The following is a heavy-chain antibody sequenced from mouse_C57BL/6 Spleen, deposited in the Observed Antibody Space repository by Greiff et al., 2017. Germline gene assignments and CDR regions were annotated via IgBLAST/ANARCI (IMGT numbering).Heavy chain of an antibody. D-gene: IGHD1-1*01. CDR3: ARKLRGDYFDY. Sequence: VQLQQSGAELARPGASVKMSCKASGYTFTSYTMHWVKQRPGQGLEWIGYINPSSGYTKYNQKFKDKATLTADKSSSTAYMQLSSLTSEDSAVYYCARKLRGDYFDYWGQGTTLTVSS. V-gene: IGHV1-4*01. J-gene: IGHJ2*01. CDR1: GYTFTSYT. CDR2: INPSSGYT.